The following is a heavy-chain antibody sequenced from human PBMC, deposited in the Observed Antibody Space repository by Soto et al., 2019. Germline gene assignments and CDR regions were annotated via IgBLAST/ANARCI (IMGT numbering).Heavy chain of an antibody. J-gene: IGHJ6*02. CDR1: GYTFTTYI. CDR2: INAGNGDT. Sequence: QVQLVQSGAEVKKPGASVKVSCKASGYTFTTYIMHWVRQAPGQRLEWMGWINAGNGDTKYSQKFQGRVTITRDTTASTAYMEWSSLTPEDTAVYYCAISWSNTGCYVGPPNYYYYGMDVWGQGTTVTVSS. V-gene: IGHV1-3*01. D-gene: IGHD2-2*01. CDR3: AISWSNTGCYVGPPNYYYYGMDV.